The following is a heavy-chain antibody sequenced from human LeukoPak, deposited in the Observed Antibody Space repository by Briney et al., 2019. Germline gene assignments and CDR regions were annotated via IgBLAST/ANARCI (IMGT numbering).Heavy chain of an antibody. CDR2: IRSKAYGGTT. V-gene: IGHV3-49*04. J-gene: IGHJ6*03. D-gene: IGHD1-26*01. CDR3: TRDRREPLGYYYYMDV. CDR1: GFTFGDYA. Sequence: GGSLRLSCTASGFTFGDYAMSWVRQAPGKGLEWVGFIRSKAYGGTTEYAASVKGRFTISRDDSKSIAYLQMNSLKTEDTAVYYCTRDRREPLGYYYYMDVWGKGTTVTVSS.